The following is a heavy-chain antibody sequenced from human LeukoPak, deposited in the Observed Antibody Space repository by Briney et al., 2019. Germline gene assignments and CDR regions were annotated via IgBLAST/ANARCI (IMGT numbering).Heavy chain of an antibody. Sequence: SETLSLTCTVSGGSISNYYWSWIRQPPGKGLEWIGYIYYSGSTNYNPSLMSRVTISVDTSKTQFSLKLSSVTAADTAVYYCARYRNEALFAFDIWGQVTMVTVSS. CDR3: ARYRNEALFAFDI. D-gene: IGHD1-14*01. CDR2: IYYSGST. V-gene: IGHV4-59*01. J-gene: IGHJ3*02. CDR1: GGSISNYY.